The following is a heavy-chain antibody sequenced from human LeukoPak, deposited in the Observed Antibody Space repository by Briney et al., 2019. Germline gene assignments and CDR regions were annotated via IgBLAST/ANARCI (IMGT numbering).Heavy chain of an antibody. J-gene: IGHJ4*02. CDR1: GFTFSNLA. Sequence: PGGSLRLSCATSGFTFSNLAMNWVRRAPGKGLEWVSTISGSGDGTYYADSVKGRFTISRDNSKNTLFLQMSSLSADDTALYYCAKGRLQEGTVFRGVITPVDYWGQGTLVTVTS. V-gene: IGHV3-23*01. CDR3: AKGRLQEGTVFRGVITPVDY. D-gene: IGHD3-10*01. CDR2: ISGSGDGT.